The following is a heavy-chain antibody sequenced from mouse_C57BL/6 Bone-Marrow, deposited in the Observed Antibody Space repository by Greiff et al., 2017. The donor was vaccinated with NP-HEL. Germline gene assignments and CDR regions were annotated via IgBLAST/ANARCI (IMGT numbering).Heavy chain of an antibody. CDR1: GYTFTSYG. Sequence: QVQLQQPGAELARPGASVKLSCKASGYTFTSYGISWVKQRTGQGLEWIGEIYPRSGNTYYNEKFKGKATLTADKSSSTAYMELRSLTSEDSAVYFCAREDYYRRDFDYWGQGTTLTVSS. D-gene: IGHD1-1*01. J-gene: IGHJ2*01. V-gene: IGHV1-81*01. CDR3: AREDYYRRDFDY. CDR2: IYPRSGNT.